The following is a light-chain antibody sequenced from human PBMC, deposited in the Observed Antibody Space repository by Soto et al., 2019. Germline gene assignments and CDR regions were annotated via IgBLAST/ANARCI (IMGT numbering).Light chain of an antibody. Sequence: DIQMTQSPSTLSASVGDNVTITCRASQGISRWLAWYQQKPGRAPKLLIYEASILESGVPSRFSGSGSGTEFTLTISSLQPSDFATYYCQQSNSKSWTFGQGTKVDIK. J-gene: IGKJ1*01. CDR3: QQSNSKSWT. CDR2: EAS. CDR1: QGISRW. V-gene: IGKV1-5*01.